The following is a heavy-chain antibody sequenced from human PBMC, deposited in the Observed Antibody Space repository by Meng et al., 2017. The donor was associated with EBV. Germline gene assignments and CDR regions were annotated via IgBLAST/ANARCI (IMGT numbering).Heavy chain of an antibody. CDR1: WISLSTSGVG. V-gene: IGHV2-5*02. J-gene: IGHJ4*02. CDR3: AHSRVGATEFDY. Sequence: TCKDSGQQLAKPTQNLTRTCTFSWISLSTSGVGVGWIRQPPGKALEWLALIYLDDDKRYSPSLKSRLTITKDTSKNQVVLTMTNMDPVDTATYYCAHSRVGATEFDYWGQGTLVTVSS. D-gene: IGHD1-26*01. CDR2: IYLDDDK.